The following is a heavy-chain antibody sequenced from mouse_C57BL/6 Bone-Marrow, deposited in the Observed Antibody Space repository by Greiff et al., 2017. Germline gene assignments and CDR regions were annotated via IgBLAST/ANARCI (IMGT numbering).Heavy chain of an antibody. CDR3: SRGDYYGSSYWYFDV. D-gene: IGHD1-1*01. J-gene: IGHJ1*03. CDR1: GYTFTSYG. Sequence: QVQLQQSGAELARPGASVKLSCKASGYTFTSYGISWVKQRTGQGLEWIGEIYPRSGNTYYNEKLKGKATLTADNASSTAYMELRSLTSEDSAVYFCSRGDYYGSSYWYFDVWGTGTTVTVSS. CDR2: IYPRSGNT. V-gene: IGHV1-81*01.